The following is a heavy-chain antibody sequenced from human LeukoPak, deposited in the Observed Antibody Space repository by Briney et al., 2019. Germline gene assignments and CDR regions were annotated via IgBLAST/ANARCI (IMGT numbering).Heavy chain of an antibody. J-gene: IGHJ6*03. V-gene: IGHV1-18*01. CDR1: GYTFTTNG. CDR2: ISAYNGNT. Sequence: ASVKVSCKASGYTFTTNGISWLRQAPGQGLEWMGWISAYNGNTNYAQKLQDRVTMTTDTSTSTAYMELRSLRSDDTAVYYCARGRYCSSTSCYKVYYYYMDVWGKGTTVTVSS. D-gene: IGHD2-2*02. CDR3: ARGRYCSSTSCYKVYYYYMDV.